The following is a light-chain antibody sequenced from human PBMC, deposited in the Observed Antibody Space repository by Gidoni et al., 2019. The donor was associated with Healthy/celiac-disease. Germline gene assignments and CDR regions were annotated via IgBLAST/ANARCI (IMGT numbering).Light chain of an antibody. V-gene: IGLV2-14*01. J-gene: IGLJ3*02. CDR1: SSDVGGYNY. Sequence: QSALPQPASVSGSPGQSITISCTGTSSDVGGYNYVSWYQQHPGKAPKLMTHEVSNRPSGVSNRFSGSKSGNTASLTISGLQAEDEADYYCSSYTSSSTPNWVFGGGTKLTVL. CDR3: SSYTSSSTPNWV. CDR2: EVS.